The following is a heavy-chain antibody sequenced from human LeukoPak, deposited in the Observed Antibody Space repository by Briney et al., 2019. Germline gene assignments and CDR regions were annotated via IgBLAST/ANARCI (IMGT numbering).Heavy chain of an antibody. D-gene: IGHD3-10*01. CDR1: GFTFSSYS. CDR3: ARGNGSGPDDWFDP. V-gene: IGHV3-21*01. Sequence: PGGSLRLSCAASGFTFSSYSMNWVRQAPGKGLEWVSSISSSSSYIYYTDSVKGRFTISRDNAKNSLYLQMNSLRAEDTAVYYCARGNGSGPDDWFDPWGQGTLVTVSS. CDR2: ISSSSSYI. J-gene: IGHJ5*02.